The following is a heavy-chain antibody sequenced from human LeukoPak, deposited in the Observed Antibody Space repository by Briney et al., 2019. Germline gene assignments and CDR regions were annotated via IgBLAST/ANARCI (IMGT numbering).Heavy chain of an antibody. CDR2: ISGSGGST. CDR3: AKDQEPTSITIFGVVIMGFVDY. V-gene: IGHV3-23*01. CDR1: GFTFSSYA. D-gene: IGHD3-3*01. Sequence: GGPLRLSCAASGFTFSSYAMSWVRQAPGKGLEWVSAISGSGGSTYYADSVKGRFTISRDNSKNTLYLQMNSLRAEDTAVYYCAKDQEPTSITIFGVVIMGFVDYWGQGTLVTVSS. J-gene: IGHJ4*02.